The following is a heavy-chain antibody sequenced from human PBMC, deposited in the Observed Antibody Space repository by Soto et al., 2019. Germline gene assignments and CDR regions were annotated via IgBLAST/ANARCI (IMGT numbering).Heavy chain of an antibody. V-gene: IGHV4-39*01. D-gene: IGHD5-18*01. CDR2: IYYSGST. CDR1: GGSISSSNW. CDR3: ARMKLDTAMVINYFDY. Sequence: PSETLSLTCAVSGGSISSSNWWSWVRQPPGKGLEWIGSIYYSGSTYYNPSLKSRVTISVDTSKNQFSLKLISVTAADTAVYYCARMKLDTAMVINYFDYWGQGTLVTVSS. J-gene: IGHJ4*02.